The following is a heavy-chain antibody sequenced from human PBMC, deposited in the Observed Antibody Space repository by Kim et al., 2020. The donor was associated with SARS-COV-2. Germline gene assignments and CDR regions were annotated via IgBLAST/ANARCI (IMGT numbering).Heavy chain of an antibody. V-gene: IGHV4-59*08. J-gene: IGHJ4*02. D-gene: IGHD4-17*01. CDR3: ARHGQNYGDYFDY. Sequence: NPSLKSRVTISVDTSKNQFSLKLSSVTAADTAVYYCARHGQNYGDYFDYWGQGTLVTVSS.